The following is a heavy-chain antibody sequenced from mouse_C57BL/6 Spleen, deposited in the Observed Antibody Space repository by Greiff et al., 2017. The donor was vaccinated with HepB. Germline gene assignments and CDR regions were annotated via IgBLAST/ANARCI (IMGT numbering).Heavy chain of an antibody. J-gene: IGHJ4*01. CDR1: GFTFSSYA. Sequence: EVQRVESGGGLVKPGGSLKLSCAASGFTFSSYAMSWVRQTPEKRLEWVATISDGGSYTYYPDNVKGRFTISRDNAKNNLYLQMSHLKSEDTAMYYCARDGNSGAMDYWGQGTSVTVSS. D-gene: IGHD1-3*01. CDR2: ISDGGSYT. CDR3: ARDGNSGAMDY. V-gene: IGHV5-4*01.